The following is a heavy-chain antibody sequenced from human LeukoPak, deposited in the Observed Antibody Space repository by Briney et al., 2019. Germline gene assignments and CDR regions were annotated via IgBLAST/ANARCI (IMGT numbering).Heavy chain of an antibody. Sequence: GAAVNVSLKPSGYTFMNYGICWVRQDPGPGLEWMGWVSAYNGNTNYAQKLQGRVTMTTDTSPSTAYMELRSLRSHDRAVYYCARDLLFVVAGTFDPWGQGTLVTVSS. CDR3: ARDLLFVVAGTFDP. J-gene: IGHJ5*02. V-gene: IGHV1-18*01. CDR1: GYTFMNYG. CDR2: VSAYNGNT. D-gene: IGHD6-19*01.